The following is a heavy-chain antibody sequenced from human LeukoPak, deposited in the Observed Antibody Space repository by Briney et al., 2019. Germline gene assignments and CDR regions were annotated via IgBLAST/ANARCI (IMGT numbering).Heavy chain of an antibody. D-gene: IGHD6-6*01. CDR2: ISWNSGSI. J-gene: IGHJ4*02. CDR3: AKENSYSSSPFDC. V-gene: IGHV3-9*01. CDR1: GFTFDDYA. Sequence: QPGGSLRLSCAASGFTFDDYAMHWVRQAPGKGLEWVSGISWNSGSIGYADSVKGRFTISRDNAKNSLYLQMNSLRAEDTALYYCAKENSYSSSPFDCWGQGTLVTVSS.